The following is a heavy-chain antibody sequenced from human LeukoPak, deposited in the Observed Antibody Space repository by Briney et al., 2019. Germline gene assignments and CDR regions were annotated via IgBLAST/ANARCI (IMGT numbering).Heavy chain of an antibody. J-gene: IGHJ5*02. V-gene: IGHV3-21*01. D-gene: IGHD3-10*01. CDR2: ISGTSSYM. Sequence: PGGSLRLSCVAYGFNFRDYSMNWVRQAPGKGLDWVSGISGTSSYMYYGDSVKGRITVSRDNAKNSLYLQMESLRVEDTAVYYCARDLHYYGSGPWGQGTLVTVSS. CDR3: ARDLHYYGSGP. CDR1: GFNFRDYS.